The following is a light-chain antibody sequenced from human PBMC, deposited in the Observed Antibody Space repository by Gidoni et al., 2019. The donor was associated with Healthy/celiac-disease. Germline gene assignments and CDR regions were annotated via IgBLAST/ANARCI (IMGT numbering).Light chain of an antibody. V-gene: IGKV3-15*01. CDR2: GAS. CDR3: QQYNNWPPYT. Sequence: EIVMTQSPATLSVSPGERATLSCRASQSVSSNLAWYQQKPGQAPRLLIYGASTRATGIPARCSGSGSGTEFTLTNSSLQSEDFAVYYCQQYNNWPPYTFGQGTKLEIK. CDR1: QSVSSN. J-gene: IGKJ2*01.